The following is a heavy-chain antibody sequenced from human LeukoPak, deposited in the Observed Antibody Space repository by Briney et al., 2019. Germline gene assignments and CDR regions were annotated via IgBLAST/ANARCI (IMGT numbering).Heavy chain of an antibody. D-gene: IGHD2-2*01. CDR1: GYTFTSYY. CDR2: INPSGGST. V-gene: IGHV1-46*01. J-gene: IGHJ6*03. CDR3: ARFGMIVVVPAAIEFDYYYYMDV. Sequence: ASVKVSCKASGYTFTSYYMHWVRQAPGQGLEWMGIINPSGGSTSYAQKLQGRVTMTTDTSTSTAYMELRSLRSDDTAVYYCARFGMIVVVPAAIEFDYYYYMDVWGKGTTVTISS.